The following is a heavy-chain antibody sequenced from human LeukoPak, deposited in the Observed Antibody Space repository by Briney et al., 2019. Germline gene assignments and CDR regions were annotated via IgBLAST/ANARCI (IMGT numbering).Heavy chain of an antibody. D-gene: IGHD4-11*01. J-gene: IGHJ4*02. CDR3: ARARRCGLYSDYGGCFDY. Sequence: GGSLRVSCAASGFTVSTNHVGWGRLAPGKGLGGGSITFTGGNIYYADSVKGRFTISRDNSKNTLSLQMNSLRAEDTAVYYGARARRCGLYSDYGGCFDYWGQGTLVTVSS. V-gene: IGHV3-53*01. CDR2: TFTGGNI. CDR1: GFTVSTNH.